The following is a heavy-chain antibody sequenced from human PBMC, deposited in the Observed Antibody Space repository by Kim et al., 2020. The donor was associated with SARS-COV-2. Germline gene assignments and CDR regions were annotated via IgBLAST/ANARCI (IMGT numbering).Heavy chain of an antibody. CDR3: ARGDSVTKDWYFDL. D-gene: IGHD3-22*01. Sequence: TPSPRGRVRISVDTSKNQFSLKLSSGTAADTAVYYCARGDSVTKDWYFDLWGRGTLVTVSS. V-gene: IGHV4-34*01. J-gene: IGHJ2*01.